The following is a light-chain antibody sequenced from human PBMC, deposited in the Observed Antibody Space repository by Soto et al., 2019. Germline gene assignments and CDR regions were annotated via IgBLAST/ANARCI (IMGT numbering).Light chain of an antibody. Sequence: DIVMTQSPLSLPVTPGEPASISCRSSQSLLHSNGYNYLDWFQQRPGQAPRLVIYGASNRAAGIPDRFSGSGSGTDFTLTISSLEPEDFAVYYCQQRSNWPPITFGQGTRLEIK. V-gene: IGKV2-28*01. CDR1: QSLLHSNGYNY. CDR2: GAS. J-gene: IGKJ5*01. CDR3: QQRSNWPPIT.